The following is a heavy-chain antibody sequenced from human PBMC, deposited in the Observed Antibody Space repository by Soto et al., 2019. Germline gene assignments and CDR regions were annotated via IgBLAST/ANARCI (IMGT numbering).Heavy chain of an antibody. CDR2: IWYDGSNK. Sequence: GGSLRLSCAASGFTFSSYGMHWVRQAPGKGLEWVAVIWYDGSNKYYADSVKGRFTISRDNSKNTLYLQMNSLRAEDTAVYYCAREKRIVVVTADYYGMDVWGQGTTVTVSS. CDR3: AREKRIVVVTADYYGMDV. D-gene: IGHD2-21*02. CDR1: GFTFSSYG. J-gene: IGHJ6*02. V-gene: IGHV3-33*01.